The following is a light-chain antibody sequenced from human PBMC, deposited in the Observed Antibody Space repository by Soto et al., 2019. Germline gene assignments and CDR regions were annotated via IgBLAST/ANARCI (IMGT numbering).Light chain of an antibody. Sequence: DIQMTQSPSTLSASVGDRVTITCRASQSISSWLAWYQQKPGKAPKLLIYDASSLESGVPSRFSGSGSGTEFTLTISSLQPDDFATYYCQQCNSYLTFGPGTKVDIK. CDR2: DAS. CDR3: QQCNSYLT. V-gene: IGKV1-5*01. J-gene: IGKJ3*01. CDR1: QSISSW.